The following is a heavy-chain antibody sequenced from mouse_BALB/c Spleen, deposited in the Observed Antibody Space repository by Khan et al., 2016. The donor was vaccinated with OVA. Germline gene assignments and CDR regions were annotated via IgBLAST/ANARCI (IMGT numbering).Heavy chain of an antibody. V-gene: IGHV1-4*01. Sequence: VQLQQSGAELARPGASVQMSRKTSGYTFTTYTMHWVKQRPGQGLEWIGYIIPSSDYTNYNQKFKDKATLTADKSSSTAYMHLSSLTSEDSAVYYCAREGAYYRSDGWFAYWGQGTLVTVSA. CDR2: IIPSSDYT. J-gene: IGHJ3*01. D-gene: IGHD2-14*01. CDR1: GYTFTTYT. CDR3: AREGAYYRSDGWFAY.